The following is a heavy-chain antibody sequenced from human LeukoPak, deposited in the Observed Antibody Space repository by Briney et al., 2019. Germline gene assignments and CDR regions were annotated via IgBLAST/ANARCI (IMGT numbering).Heavy chain of an antibody. V-gene: IGHV1-2*04. Sequence: ASVKVSCKASGYAFTGYYMHWVRQAPGQGLEWMGWINPNSGGTNYAQKFQGWVTMTRDTSISTAYMELSRLRSDDTAVYYCARAGTVEMTPLDYWGQGTLVTVSS. CDR3: ARAGTVEMTPLDY. D-gene: IGHD5-24*01. CDR1: GYAFTGYY. J-gene: IGHJ4*02. CDR2: INPNSGGT.